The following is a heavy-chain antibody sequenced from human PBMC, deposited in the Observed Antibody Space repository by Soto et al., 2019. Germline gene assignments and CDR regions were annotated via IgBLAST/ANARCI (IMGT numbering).Heavy chain of an antibody. CDR3: ARDRSTIAAAGTISWFDP. V-gene: IGHV4-30-4*01. J-gene: IGHJ5*02. Sequence: SETLSLTCTVSGGSISSGDYYWSWIRQPPGKGLEWIGYIYYSGSTYYNPSLKSRVTISVDTSKNQFSLKLSSVTAADTAVYYCARDRSTIAAAGTISWFDPWGQGTLVTVSS. CDR1: GGSISSGDYY. CDR2: IYYSGST. D-gene: IGHD6-13*01.